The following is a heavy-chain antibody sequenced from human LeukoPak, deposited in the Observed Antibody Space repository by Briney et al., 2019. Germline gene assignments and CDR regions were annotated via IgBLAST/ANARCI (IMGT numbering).Heavy chain of an antibody. Sequence: GGSLRLSCAASGFTFSSYGMHWVRQAPGKGLEWVAVISYDGSNKYYADSVKGRFTISRDNSKNTLYLQMNSLRAEDTAVYYCAKDTAVAGIYYGMDVRGQGTTVTVSS. CDR3: AKDTAVAGIYYGMDV. V-gene: IGHV3-30*18. CDR1: GFTFSSYG. CDR2: ISYDGSNK. J-gene: IGHJ6*02. D-gene: IGHD6-19*01.